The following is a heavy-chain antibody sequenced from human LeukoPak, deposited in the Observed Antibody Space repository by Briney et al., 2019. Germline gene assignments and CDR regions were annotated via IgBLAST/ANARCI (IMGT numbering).Heavy chain of an antibody. CDR2: ITYSGGDT. CDR1: GFTFSDYT. D-gene: IGHD3-3*01. J-gene: IGHJ4*02. CDR3: ARERSGYYIFDQ. Sequence: PGGSLRLSCAASGFTFSDYTMSWVRQAPGKGLEWVSTITYSGGDTYFADSVKGRFTISRDNSKNTLHLQMNILRAEDTAIYYCARERSGYYIFDQWGQGTLVTVSS. V-gene: IGHV3-23*01.